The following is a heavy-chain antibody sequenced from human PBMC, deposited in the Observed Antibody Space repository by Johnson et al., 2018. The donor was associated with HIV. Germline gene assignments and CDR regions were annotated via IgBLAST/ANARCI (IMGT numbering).Heavy chain of an antibody. D-gene: IGHD4-23*01. J-gene: IGHJ3*02. CDR1: GFTFSSYA. V-gene: IGHV3-48*04. CDR3: ASYGWGGNDAFDI. Sequence: VQLVESGGGLVQPGGSLRLSCAASGFTFSSYALSWVRQAPGKGLQWVSAISSSGSTIYYADSVKGRFTISRDNAKNSLYLQMNSLRAEDTAVYYCASYGWGGNDAFDIWGQGTMVTVSS. CDR2: ISSSGSTI.